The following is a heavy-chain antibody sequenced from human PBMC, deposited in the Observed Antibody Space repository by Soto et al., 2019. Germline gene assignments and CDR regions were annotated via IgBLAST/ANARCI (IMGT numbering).Heavy chain of an antibody. J-gene: IGHJ3*02. Sequence: SVKVSCKVSGYTLTELSMHWVRQAPGKGLEWMGRIIPILGIANYAQKFQGRVTITADKSTSTAYMELSSLRSEDTAVYYCARGGEYCSSTSCWGVRNDAFDIWGQGTMVTVSS. V-gene: IGHV1-69*04. D-gene: IGHD2-2*01. CDR1: GYTLTELS. CDR3: ARGGEYCSSTSCWGVRNDAFDI. CDR2: IIPILGIA.